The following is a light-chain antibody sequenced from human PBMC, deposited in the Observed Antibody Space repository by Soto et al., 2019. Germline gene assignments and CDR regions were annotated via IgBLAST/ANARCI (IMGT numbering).Light chain of an antibody. CDR1: ESVKSS. V-gene: IGKV3-15*01. J-gene: IGKJ4*02. CDR2: AAF. CDR3: QQYDDWPRT. Sequence: EKVMTQSPATVSVSPGERATLSCRASESVKSSVAWYQQKPGQAPRLLIYAAFTRVIGIPARFSGSASGTEFTLTISTLQSEDSAVYYCQQYDDWPRTFGGGTKVEIK.